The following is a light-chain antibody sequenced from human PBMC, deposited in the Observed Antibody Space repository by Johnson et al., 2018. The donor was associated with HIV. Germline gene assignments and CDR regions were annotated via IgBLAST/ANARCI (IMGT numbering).Light chain of an antibody. CDR2: DNN. J-gene: IGLJ1*01. V-gene: IGLV1-51*01. CDR3: GTWASSLSVYV. CDR1: SSNIGNNY. Sequence: QSVLTQPPSVSAAPGQKVTISCSGSSSNIGNNYVSWYQQLPGTAPKLLIYDNNRRPSGIPDRFPGSKSGTSATLATTGLQTGDEADYYCGTWASSLSVYVFATGTKVTVL.